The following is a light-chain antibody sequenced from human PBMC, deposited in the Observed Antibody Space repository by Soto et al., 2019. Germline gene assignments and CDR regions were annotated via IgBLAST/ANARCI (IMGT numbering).Light chain of an antibody. Sequence: EVVLSQSPGAVSLSPGERATLSCRASQSVSSSYLAWYQQKPGQAPRLLIYGASSRATGIPDRFSGSGSGTDFTLTISRLEPEDFAVYYCQQYGSSPPITFGQGTRLEI. CDR2: GAS. CDR3: QQYGSSPPIT. CDR1: QSVSSSY. J-gene: IGKJ5*01. V-gene: IGKV3-20*01.